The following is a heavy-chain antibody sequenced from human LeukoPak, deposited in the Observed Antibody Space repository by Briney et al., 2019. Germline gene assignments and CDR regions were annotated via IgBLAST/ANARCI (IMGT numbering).Heavy chain of an antibody. CDR3: ARKAGDY. V-gene: IGHV3-7*01. CDR2: IKQDGSEK. D-gene: IGHD3-10*01. CDR1: GVTISNDW. Sequence: GGSLRLSCAASGVTISNDWMSWVRQAPGKGLEWVANIKQDGSEKFYVDSVKGRFTISRDNAKNSLYLQMNSLRAEDTAVYYCARKAGDYWGQGTLVTVSS. J-gene: IGHJ4*02.